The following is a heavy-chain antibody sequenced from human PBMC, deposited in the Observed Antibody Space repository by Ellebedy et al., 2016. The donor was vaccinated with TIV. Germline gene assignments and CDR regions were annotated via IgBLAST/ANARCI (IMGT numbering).Heavy chain of an antibody. J-gene: IGHJ4*02. V-gene: IGHV4-59*01. CDR2: IYYNGRT. CDR1: GDSISSFY. D-gene: IGHD3/OR15-3a*01. Sequence: MPGGSLRLSCTVSGDSISSFYWSWIRQPPGKGLEWIGFIYYNGRTGFNPSLKRRVTISIDIPKSQFSLKLTSVSAADTAVYYCAREKDFSTGAFDYWGQGTLVTVSS. CDR3: AREKDFSTGAFDY.